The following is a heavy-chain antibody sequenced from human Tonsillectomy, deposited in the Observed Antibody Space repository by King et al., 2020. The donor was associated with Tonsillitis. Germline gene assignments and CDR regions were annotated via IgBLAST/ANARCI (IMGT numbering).Heavy chain of an antibody. D-gene: IGHD2-21*02. CDR1: GLTLSSYD. V-gene: IGHV3-13*04. CDR3: ARRLLGAYDI. Sequence: VQLVESGGGLVQPGGSLRLSFAASGLTLSSYDMHWVRQATGKGLEWVSAIGTAGDTYYPGSVKSRFTISRESAKNSLYLQMHSLRAGDTAVYYCARRLLGAYDIWGQGTMVTVSS. CDR2: IGTAGDT. J-gene: IGHJ3*02.